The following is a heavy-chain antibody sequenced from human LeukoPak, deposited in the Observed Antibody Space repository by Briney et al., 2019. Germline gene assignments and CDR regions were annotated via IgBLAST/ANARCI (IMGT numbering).Heavy chain of an antibody. CDR3: ARSGRAAVAGTFLY. CDR1: GYTFTSYG. Sequence: GASVTVSCKASGYTFTSYGISWVRQAPGQGLEWMGWISAYNGNTNYAQKLQGRVTMTTDTSTSTAYMELRSLRSDDTAVYYCARSGRAAVAGTFLYWGQGTLVTVSS. J-gene: IGHJ4*02. V-gene: IGHV1-18*01. CDR2: ISAYNGNT. D-gene: IGHD6-19*01.